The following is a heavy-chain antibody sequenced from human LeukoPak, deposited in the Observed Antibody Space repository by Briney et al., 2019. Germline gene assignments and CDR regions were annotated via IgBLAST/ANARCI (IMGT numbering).Heavy chain of an antibody. CDR1: GFTFSSYG. V-gene: IGHV3-33*08. CDR3: ARGGSSGWYLYWFDP. J-gene: IGHJ5*02. CDR2: IWYDGSNK. D-gene: IGHD6-19*01. Sequence: GGSLRLSCAASGFTFSSYGMHWVRQAPGKGLEWVAVIWYDGSNKYYADSVKGRFTISRDNSKNTLYLQMNSLRAEDTAVYYCARGGSSGWYLYWFDPWGQGTLVTVSS.